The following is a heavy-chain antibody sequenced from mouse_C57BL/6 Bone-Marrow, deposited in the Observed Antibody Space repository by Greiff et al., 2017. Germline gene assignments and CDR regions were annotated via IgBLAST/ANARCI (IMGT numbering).Heavy chain of an antibody. CDR1: GYTFTSYW. D-gene: IGHD2-1*01. V-gene: IGHV1-72*01. CDR3: ARVYGNGVDAMDY. CDR2: IDPNGGGT. Sequence: QVQLQQPGAELLKPGASVKLSCKASGYTFTSYWMHWVKQRPGRGLEWIGRIDPNGGGTNYNEKFKGKSTLTVDKPSSTAYMQLSSLTSEDSAVYYCARVYGNGVDAMDYWGQGTSVTVSS. J-gene: IGHJ4*01.